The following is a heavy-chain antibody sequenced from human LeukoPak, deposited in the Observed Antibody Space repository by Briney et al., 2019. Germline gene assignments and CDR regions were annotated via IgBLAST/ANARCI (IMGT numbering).Heavy chain of an antibody. D-gene: IGHD3-3*01. CDR1: GFPLSTSGVG. Sequence: SGPTLVNPTQTLTLTCTFSGFPLSTSGVGVGWIRQPPGKALEWLALIYWNDDKRYSPSLKSRLTITKDTSKNQVVLTMTNMDPVDTATYYCALRTVLRFLEWLPPYYFDYWGQGTLVTVSS. CDR3: ALRTVLRFLEWLPPYYFDY. J-gene: IGHJ4*02. CDR2: IYWNDDK. V-gene: IGHV2-5*01.